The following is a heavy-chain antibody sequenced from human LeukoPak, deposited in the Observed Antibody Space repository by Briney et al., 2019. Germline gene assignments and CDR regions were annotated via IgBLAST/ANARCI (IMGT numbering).Heavy chain of an antibody. CDR3: ARQPNYDFWIGYYTEVDYFDY. CDR2: IYHSGST. D-gene: IGHD3-3*01. Sequence: SETLSLTCTVSGYSINNGYHWGWIRQPPGKGLQWIGSIYHSGSTYYNPSLKSRVTISVDTSNNQFSLKMRSAAAADTAVYYCARQPNYDFWIGYYTEVDYFDYWGQGTLVTVSS. V-gene: IGHV4-38-2*02. CDR1: GYSINNGYH. J-gene: IGHJ4*02.